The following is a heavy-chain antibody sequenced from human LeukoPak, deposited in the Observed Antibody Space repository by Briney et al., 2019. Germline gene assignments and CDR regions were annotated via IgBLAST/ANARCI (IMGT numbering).Heavy chain of an antibody. Sequence: GSLRLSCAASGFTFSSYSMNWVRQAPGKGLEWVSSISSSSSYIYYADSVKGRFTISRDNAKNSLYLQMNSLRAENTAVYYCARDPGTSLDYWGQGTLVTVSS. J-gene: IGHJ4*02. CDR1: GFTFSSYS. CDR3: ARDPGTSLDY. D-gene: IGHD1-1*01. CDR2: ISSSSSYI. V-gene: IGHV3-21*01.